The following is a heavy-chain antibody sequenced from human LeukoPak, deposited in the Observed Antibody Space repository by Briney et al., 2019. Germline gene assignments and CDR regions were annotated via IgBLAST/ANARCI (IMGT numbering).Heavy chain of an antibody. J-gene: IGHJ5*02. CDR3: ARDYDFWSGRDVGFDP. Sequence: GGSLRFSGAASGFTFSDYYMSWIRQAPGKGLEWVSYISSSGSTIYYAASVKGRFTISRDNAKNSLYLQMNSLRAEDTTVYYCARDYDFWSGRDVGFDPWGQGTLVTVSS. CDR2: ISSSGSTI. V-gene: IGHV3-11*01. D-gene: IGHD3-3*01. CDR1: GFTFSDYY.